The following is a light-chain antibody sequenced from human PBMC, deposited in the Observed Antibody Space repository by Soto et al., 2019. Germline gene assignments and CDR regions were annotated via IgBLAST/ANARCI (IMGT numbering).Light chain of an antibody. J-gene: IGKJ1*01. Sequence: VFTQSPCTVSLSPGERATLSCRASQSVSSSYLAWYQQKPGQPPRLLIYGASRRATGIPDRFSGSGSGTDFSLTISRLEPEDFAVYYCQQYGSSRSAFGQGTKVDIK. V-gene: IGKV3-20*01. CDR2: GAS. CDR1: QSVSSSY. CDR3: QQYGSSRSA.